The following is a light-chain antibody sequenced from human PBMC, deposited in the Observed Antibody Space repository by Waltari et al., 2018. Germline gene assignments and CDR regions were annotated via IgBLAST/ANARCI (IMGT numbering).Light chain of an antibody. CDR1: NIENNY. CDR3: GAWDISLSAWV. CDR2: DND. Sequence: QSVLTQPPSVSVAPGQRVTISCSNIENNYVSWYQQLPGTAPKLLIYDNDKRPSGIPDRFSGSKSGTSATLGITGLQTGDEADYYCGAWDISLSAWVFGGGTKLTVL. J-gene: IGLJ3*02. V-gene: IGLV1-51*01.